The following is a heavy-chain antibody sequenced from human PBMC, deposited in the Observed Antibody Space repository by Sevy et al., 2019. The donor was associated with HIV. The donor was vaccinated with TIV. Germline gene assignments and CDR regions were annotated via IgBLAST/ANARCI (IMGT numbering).Heavy chain of an antibody. CDR2: ISSSGSTI. Sequence: GGSLRLSCAASGFTFSDYYMSWIRQAPGKGLEWVSYISSSGSTIYYADSVKGRFTISRDNAKNSLYLQMNSLRAEDTAGYYCARDRSDFWSGYLAEVGYWGQGTLVTVSS. J-gene: IGHJ4*02. CDR3: ARDRSDFWSGYLAEVGY. V-gene: IGHV3-11*01. CDR1: GFTFSDYY. D-gene: IGHD3-3*01.